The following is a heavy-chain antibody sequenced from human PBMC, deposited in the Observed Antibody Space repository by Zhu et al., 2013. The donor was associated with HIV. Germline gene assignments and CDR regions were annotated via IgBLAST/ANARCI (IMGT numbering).Heavy chain of an antibody. Sequence: QVQLVQSGAEVKKPGSSVKVSCKASGGTFSSYAISWVRQAPGQGLEWMGWISAYIGNTNYAQKFQGRVTLTTDTSTSTAYMELRSLRSDDTAVYYCAREGSSRIDYWGQGTLVTVSS. CDR1: GGTFSSYA. CDR3: AREGSSRIDY. D-gene: IGHD2-2*01. V-gene: IGHV1-18*01. CDR2: ISAYIGNT. J-gene: IGHJ4*02.